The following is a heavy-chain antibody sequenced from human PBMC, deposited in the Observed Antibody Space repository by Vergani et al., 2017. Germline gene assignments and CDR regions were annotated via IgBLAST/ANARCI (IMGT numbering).Heavy chain of an antibody. CDR2: IYPGDSAT. CDR3: ARHESYPDY. CDR1: GYSFTSYW. J-gene: IGHJ4*02. Sequence: EVQLVQSGSEVKKPGESLKISCKGSGYSFTSYWIGWVRQMPGKGLEWMGIIYPGDSATRYIPSLQGHVTIAADKSISTSYLQWSSLKASDTAMYYCARHESYPDYWGQGTLVTVSS. V-gene: IGHV5-51*01.